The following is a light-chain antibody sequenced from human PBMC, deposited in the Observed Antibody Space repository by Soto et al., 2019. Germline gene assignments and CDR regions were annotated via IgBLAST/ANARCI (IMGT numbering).Light chain of an antibody. CDR3: CSYADFVV. V-gene: IGLV2-23*01. J-gene: IGLJ2*01. Sequence: QSALTQPASVSGSPGQSITISCTGTSSDVGTFNFVSWYQQHPGEAPKLMIYEGIKRPSGVSNRFSGSNSDNTASLTISGLQAEDEADYYCCSYADFVVFGGGTKLTVL. CDR1: SSDVGTFNF. CDR2: EGI.